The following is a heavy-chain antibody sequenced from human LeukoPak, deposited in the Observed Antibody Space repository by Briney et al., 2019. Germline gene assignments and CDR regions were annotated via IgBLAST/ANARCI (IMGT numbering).Heavy chain of an antibody. D-gene: IGHD3-22*01. CDR2: IIPIFGTA. CDR3: ARAGAYYYDSSGYSSPFDY. CDR1: GYTFTGYY. J-gene: IGHJ4*02. Sequence: GASVKVSCKASGYTFTGYYMHWVRQAPGQGLEWMGGIIPIFGTANYAQKFQGRVTITTDESTSTAYMELSSLRSEDTAVYYCARAGAYYYDSSGYSSPFDYWGQGTLVTVSS. V-gene: IGHV1-69*05.